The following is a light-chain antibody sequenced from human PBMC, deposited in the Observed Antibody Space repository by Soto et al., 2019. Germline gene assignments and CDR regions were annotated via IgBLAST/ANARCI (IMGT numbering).Light chain of an antibody. J-gene: IGLJ1*01. Sequence: SYELTQPPSVSVAPGETARISCGGNDTGGKSVHWCQQKPGQAPVSVIYYDNDRPSGIPERFSGSNSGNTATLTISRVEPGDEADYYCQVWDSSSEHYVFGSGTKVTVL. CDR2: YDN. CDR1: DTGGKS. V-gene: IGLV3-21*04. CDR3: QVWDSSSEHYV.